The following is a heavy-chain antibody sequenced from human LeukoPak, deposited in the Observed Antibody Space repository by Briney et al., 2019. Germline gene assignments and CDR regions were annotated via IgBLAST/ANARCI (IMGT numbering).Heavy chain of an antibody. Sequence: GGSLRLSCVASGFTFNDYAMSWVRQAPGKGLEWVSSIFGGGAGRYYADSVKGRFTISRDNSKNTLYLEMKSLRADDTAIYYCAKDRGHLYSNYVLDYWGQGTLVTVSS. CDR3: AKDRGHLYSNYVLDY. J-gene: IGHJ4*02. D-gene: IGHD4-11*01. V-gene: IGHV3-23*01. CDR1: GFTFNDYA. CDR2: IFGGGAGR.